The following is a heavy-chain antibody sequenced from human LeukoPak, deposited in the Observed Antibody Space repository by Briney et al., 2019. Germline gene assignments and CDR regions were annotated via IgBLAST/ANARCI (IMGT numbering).Heavy chain of an antibody. CDR1: GFTFSSYS. Sequence: PGGSLRLSCAASGFTFSSYSMNWVRQAPGKGLEWVSSISSSSSYIYYADSVKGRFTISRDNSKNTLYLQMNSLRAEDTAVYYCAKDRPKRGYSGYDPGDYWGQGTLVTVSS. J-gene: IGHJ4*02. V-gene: IGHV3-21*04. CDR3: AKDRPKRGYSGYDPGDY. D-gene: IGHD5-12*01. CDR2: ISSSSSYI.